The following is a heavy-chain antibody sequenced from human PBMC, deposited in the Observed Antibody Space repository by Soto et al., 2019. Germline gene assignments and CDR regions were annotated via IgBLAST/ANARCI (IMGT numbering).Heavy chain of an antibody. CDR3: ARDIVSGSGYSYGYYFDY. D-gene: IGHD5-18*01. V-gene: IGHV3-30-3*01. CDR1: GFTFSSYA. J-gene: IGHJ4*02. Sequence: GGSLRLSCAASGFTFSSYAMHWVRQAPGKGLEWVAVISYDGSNKYYADSVKGRFTISRDNSKNTLYLQMNSLRAEDTAVYYCARDIVSGSGYSYGYYFDYWGQGTLVTVSS. CDR2: ISYDGSNK.